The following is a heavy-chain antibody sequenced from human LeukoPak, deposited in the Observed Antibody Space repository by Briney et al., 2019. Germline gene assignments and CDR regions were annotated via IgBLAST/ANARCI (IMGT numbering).Heavy chain of an antibody. D-gene: IGHD5-24*01. J-gene: IGHJ4*02. Sequence: PSETLSLTCTVSGGSISSYYWSWIRQPPGKGLEWIGYIYYSGSTNYNPSLKSRVTISVDTFKNQFSLKLSSVTAADTAVYYCAEVGEMAKPPTNWGQGTLVTVSS. CDR2: IYYSGST. CDR1: GGSISSYY. CDR3: AEVGEMAKPPTN. V-gene: IGHV4-59*01.